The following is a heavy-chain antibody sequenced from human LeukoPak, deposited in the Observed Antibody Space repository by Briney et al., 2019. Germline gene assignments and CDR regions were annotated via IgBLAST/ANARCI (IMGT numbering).Heavy chain of an antibody. D-gene: IGHD7-27*01. CDR3: ARDFAWGSGGAPIDDNWLDP. J-gene: IGHJ5*02. CDR2: INPNSGNT. Sequence: GASVKVSCKASGYTFTGYYMHWVRQAPGQGLEWMGWINPNSGNTNYAPKFQDRATMTTDTSTSTAYMELRSLRFDDTAVYYCARDFAWGSGGAPIDDNWLDPWGQGTLVTVSS. V-gene: IGHV1-2*02. CDR1: GYTFTGYY.